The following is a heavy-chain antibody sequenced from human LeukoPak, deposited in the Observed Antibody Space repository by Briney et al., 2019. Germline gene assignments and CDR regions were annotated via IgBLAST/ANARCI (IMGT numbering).Heavy chain of an antibody. J-gene: IGHJ4*02. V-gene: IGHV3-23*01. Sequence: GGSLRLSCAASGFTFSSYAMSWVRQAPGRGLEWVSAISGSGGSTYYADSVKGRFTISRDNSKNTLYLQMNSLRAEDTAVYYCAKDGGLSGYDPGDYWGQGTLVTVSS. CDR1: GFTFSSYA. CDR3: AKDGGLSGYDPGDY. CDR2: ISGSGGST. D-gene: IGHD5-12*01.